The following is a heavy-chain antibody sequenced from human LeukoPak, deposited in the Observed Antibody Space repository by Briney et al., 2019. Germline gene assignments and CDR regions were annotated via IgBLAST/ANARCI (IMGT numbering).Heavy chain of an antibody. D-gene: IGHD2-15*01. J-gene: IGHJ4*02. V-gene: IGHV3-30-3*01. Sequence: PGGSLRLSCAASRFTFSSYTMHWVRQAPGKGLEWVAVISYDGSNKYYADSVKGRFTISRDNSKNTLYLQMNSLRPEDTAVYYCAREHCSGGSCYGVDNWGQGTLVTVSS. CDR2: ISYDGSNK. CDR3: AREHCSGGSCYGVDN. CDR1: RFTFSSYT.